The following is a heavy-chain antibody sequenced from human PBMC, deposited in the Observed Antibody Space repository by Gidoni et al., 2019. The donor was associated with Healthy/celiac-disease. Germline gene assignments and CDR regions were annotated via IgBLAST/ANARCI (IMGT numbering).Heavy chain of an antibody. CDR1: GFTFSSYE. D-gene: IGHD3-10*01. J-gene: IGHJ3*02. CDR3: ARVPLPLWFGETPVGPDAFDI. CDR2: ISSSGSTI. V-gene: IGHV3-48*03. Sequence: EVQLVESGGGLVQPGGSLRLSCAAPGFTFSSYEMNWLRQAPGKGLEWVSYISSSGSTIYYADSVKGRFTISRDNAKNSLYLQMNSLRAEDTAVYYCARVPLPLWFGETPVGPDAFDIWGQGTMVTVSS.